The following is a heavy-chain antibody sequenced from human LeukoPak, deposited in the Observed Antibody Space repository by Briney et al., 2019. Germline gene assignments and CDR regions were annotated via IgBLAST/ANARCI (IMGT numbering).Heavy chain of an antibody. CDR2: ISYDGSNK. V-gene: IGHV3-30*03. CDR3: ARGGYQSRELYYYYYYGMDV. J-gene: IGHJ6*02. Sequence: GGSLRLSCAASGFTFSSYGMHWVRQAPGKGLEWVAVISYDGSNKYYADSVKGRFTISRDNSKNTLYIQMNSLRAADTAVCYCARGGYQSRELYYYYYYGMDVWGQGTTVTVSS. D-gene: IGHD3-10*01. CDR1: GFTFSSYG.